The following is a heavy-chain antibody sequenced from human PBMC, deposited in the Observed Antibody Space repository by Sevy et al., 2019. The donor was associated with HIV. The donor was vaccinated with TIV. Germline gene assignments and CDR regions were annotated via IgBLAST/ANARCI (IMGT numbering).Heavy chain of an antibody. D-gene: IGHD6-13*01. J-gene: IGHJ3*02. CDR3: ARLEQLGRHAFDI. Sequence: SETLSLTCAVSGYSISSGYYWGWIRQPPGKGLEWIGSIYHSGSTYYNPSLKSRVTISVDTSKNQFSLKLSSVTAADTAVYYCARLEQLGRHAFDIWGQGTMVTVSS. CDR2: IYHSGST. CDR1: GYSISSGYY. V-gene: IGHV4-38-2*01.